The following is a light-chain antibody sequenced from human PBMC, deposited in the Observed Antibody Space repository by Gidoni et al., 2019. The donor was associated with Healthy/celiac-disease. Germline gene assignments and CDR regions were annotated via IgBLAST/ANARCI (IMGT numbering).Light chain of an antibody. CDR1: QSISSW. CDR2: KAS. Sequence: DIQMTQSPSTLSASVGDSVTITCRASQSISSWLAWYQQNPGKAPKLLIYKASSLESGVPSRFSGSGSGTEFTLTICSLQPDDFATYYCQQYNSYWTFGQGTKVEIK. CDR3: QQYNSYWT. J-gene: IGKJ1*01. V-gene: IGKV1-5*03.